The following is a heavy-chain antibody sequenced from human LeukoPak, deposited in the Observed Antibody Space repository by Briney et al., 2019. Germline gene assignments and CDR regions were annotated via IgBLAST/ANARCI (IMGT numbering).Heavy chain of an antibody. J-gene: IGHJ4*02. CDR2: IKPSSGGT. Sequence: ASVKVSCKASGGTFSSYAISWVRQAPGQGLEWMGWIKPSSGGTNYAQKFQGRVTMTRDTSISTAYMELSRLGSDDTAVYYCARDLKVRGPVDYWGQGSLVTVSS. V-gene: IGHV1-2*02. D-gene: IGHD3-10*01. CDR3: ARDLKVRGPVDY. CDR1: GGTFSSYA.